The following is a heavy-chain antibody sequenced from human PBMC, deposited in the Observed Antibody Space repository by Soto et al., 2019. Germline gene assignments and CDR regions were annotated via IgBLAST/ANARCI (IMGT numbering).Heavy chain of an antibody. V-gene: IGHV3-48*03. D-gene: IGHD3-16*01. Sequence: GGSLRLSCAASGFTFSSYEMNWVRQAPWKGLEWVSYISSSGSTIYYADSVKGRFTISRDNAKNSLYLQMNSLRAEDTAVYYCATQRGSFDYWGQGTLVTVSS. CDR3: ATQRGSFDY. CDR1: GFTFSSYE. J-gene: IGHJ4*02. CDR2: ISSSGSTI.